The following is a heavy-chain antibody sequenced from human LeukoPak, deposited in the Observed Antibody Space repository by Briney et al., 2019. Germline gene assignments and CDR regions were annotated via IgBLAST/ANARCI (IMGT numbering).Heavy chain of an antibody. CDR3: ARNMGYSYGPPDAFDI. CDR1: GYTFTYYY. CDR2: INAGNGNT. Sequence: ASVRVSCKASGYTFTYYYMHWVRQAPGQRLEWMGWINAGNGNTKYSQKFQGRVTITRDTSASTAYMELSSLRSEDTAVYYCARNMGYSYGPPDAFDIWGQGTMVTVSS. D-gene: IGHD5-18*01. J-gene: IGHJ3*02. V-gene: IGHV1-3*01.